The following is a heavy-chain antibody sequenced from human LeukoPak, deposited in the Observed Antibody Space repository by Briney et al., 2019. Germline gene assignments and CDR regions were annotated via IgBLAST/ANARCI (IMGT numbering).Heavy chain of an antibody. V-gene: IGHV3-23*01. CDR1: GFTFSSYG. J-gene: IGHJ4*02. Sequence: GGSLRLSCAASGFTFSSYGMSWVRQAPGKGLEWVSAISSSGVSTYYADSVKGRFTISRDNSKNTLYLQMNSLRAEDTAVYYCANDVSGGGRHTYFDYWGQGTLVTVSS. CDR3: ANDVSGGGRHTYFDY. CDR2: ISSSGVST. D-gene: IGHD3-16*01.